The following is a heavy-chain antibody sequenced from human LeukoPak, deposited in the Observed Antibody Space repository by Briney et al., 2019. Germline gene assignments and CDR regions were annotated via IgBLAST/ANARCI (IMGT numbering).Heavy chain of an antibody. V-gene: IGHV5-51*01. J-gene: IGHJ4*02. CDR1: GYSFTTYW. CDR2: IYPSDSDI. CDR3: ARRAVVIGVGYFDY. D-gene: IGHD4-23*01. Sequence: GESLKISCKGSGYSFTTYWIGWVRQMPGKGLEWMGIIYPSDSDIRISPSFQGQVTISVDKSINTAYLQWSGLKASDTAIYYCARRAVVIGVGYFDYWGQGTLVTVSS.